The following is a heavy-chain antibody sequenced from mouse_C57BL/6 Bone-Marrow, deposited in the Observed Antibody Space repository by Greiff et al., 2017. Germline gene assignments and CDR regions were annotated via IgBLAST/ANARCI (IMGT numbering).Heavy chain of an antibody. D-gene: IGHD2-3*01. CDR1: GFSLTSYG. V-gene: IGHV2-5*01. CDR3: AKSGGYYFSYFDV. Sequence: VQLQQSGPGLVQPSQSLSITCTVSGFSLTSYGVHWVRQSPGKGLEWLGVIWRGGSTDYNAAFMSRLSITKDDSKSQVFFKMNSLRADDTAIYYCAKSGGYYFSYFDVWGTGTTVTVSS. J-gene: IGHJ1*03. CDR2: IWRGGST.